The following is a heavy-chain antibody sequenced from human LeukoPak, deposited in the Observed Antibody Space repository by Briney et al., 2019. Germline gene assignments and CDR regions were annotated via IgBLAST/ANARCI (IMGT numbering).Heavy chain of an antibody. J-gene: IGHJ4*02. D-gene: IGHD1-26*01. V-gene: IGHV3-23*01. CDR2: ISGSGGST. CDR1: GFTFSSYA. CDR3: ARSPQGKSGSPPYYFDY. Sequence: GASLRLSCTASGFTFSSYAMSWVRQAPGKGLEWVSAISGSGGSTYYADSVKGRFTISRDNSKNMLYLQMNNLRAEDTAVYYCARSPQGKSGSPPYYFDYWGQGTLVTVSS.